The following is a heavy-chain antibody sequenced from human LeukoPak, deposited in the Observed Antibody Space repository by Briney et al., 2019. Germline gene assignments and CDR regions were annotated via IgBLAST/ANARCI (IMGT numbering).Heavy chain of an antibody. D-gene: IGHD3-16*02. CDR3: ARGPDYDYIWGSYRRSNWFDP. Sequence: SKTLSLTCAVYGGSFKGYYWSWIRQPPGKGLEWIGEINHSGSTNYNPSLKSRVTISVDTSQNQFSLKLISVTATDTAVYYCARGPDYDYIWGSYRRSNWFDPWGQGTLVTVSS. CDR2: INHSGST. V-gene: IGHV4-34*01. J-gene: IGHJ5*02. CDR1: GGSFKGYY.